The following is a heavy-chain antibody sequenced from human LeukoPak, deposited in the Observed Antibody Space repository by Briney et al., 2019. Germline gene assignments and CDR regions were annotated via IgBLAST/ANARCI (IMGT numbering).Heavy chain of an antibody. V-gene: IGHV4-34*01. D-gene: IGHD1-26*01. CDR2: INHSGST. CDR3: AGRVGATTIDY. CDR1: GGSFSGYY. Sequence: ASETLSLTCAVYGGSFSGYYWSWIRQPPGKGLEWIGEINHSGSTNYNPSLKSRVTISLDTSKNQFSLKLSSVTAADTAVYYCAGRVGATTIDYWGQGTLVTVSS. J-gene: IGHJ4*02.